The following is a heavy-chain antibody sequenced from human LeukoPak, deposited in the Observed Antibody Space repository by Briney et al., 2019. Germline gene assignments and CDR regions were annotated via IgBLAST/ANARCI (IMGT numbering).Heavy chain of an antibody. D-gene: IGHD3-22*01. CDR1: GGTFSSYA. CDR2: IIPILGIA. CDR3: ARSVSYYYDSSGSTYGS. Sequence: GASVTVSCKASGGTFSSYAISWVRQAPGQGLEWMGRIIPILGIANYAQIFQGRVTITADKSTSTAYMELSSLTSEDTAVYYCARSVSYYYDSSGSTYGSWGQGTLVTVSS. V-gene: IGHV1-69*04. J-gene: IGHJ5*02.